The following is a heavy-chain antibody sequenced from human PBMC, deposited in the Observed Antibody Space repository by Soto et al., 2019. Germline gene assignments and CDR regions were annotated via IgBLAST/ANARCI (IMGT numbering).Heavy chain of an antibody. CDR3: AHGRNDYGDYIHAYYYYMDV. V-gene: IGHV2-5*02. D-gene: IGHD4-17*01. CDR2: IYWDDDK. CDR1: GFSLSTSGVA. J-gene: IGHJ6*03. Sequence: QITLRESGPTLVNPTQSLTLTCTFSGFSLSTSGVAVGWIRQPPGKALEWLALIYWDDDKRYSPSLKNRLTITKDTSKNQVVITMTNMDPVDTSTYVCAHGRNDYGDYIHAYYYYMDVWGRGTTVNVSS.